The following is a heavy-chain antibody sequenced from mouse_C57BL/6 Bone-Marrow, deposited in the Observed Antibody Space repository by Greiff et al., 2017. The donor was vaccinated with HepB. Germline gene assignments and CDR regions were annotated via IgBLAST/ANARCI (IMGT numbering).Heavy chain of an antibody. CDR3: ARPVTGAWFAY. Sequence: EVQGVESGGGLVQPGGSLKLSCAASGFTFSDCYMYWVRQTPEKRLEWVAYISNGGGSTYYPDTVKGRFTISRDNAKNTLYLQMSRLKSEDTAMYYCARPVTGAWFAYWGQGTLVTVSA. CDR1: GFTFSDCY. D-gene: IGHD2-1*01. J-gene: IGHJ3*01. CDR2: ISNGGGST. V-gene: IGHV5-12*01.